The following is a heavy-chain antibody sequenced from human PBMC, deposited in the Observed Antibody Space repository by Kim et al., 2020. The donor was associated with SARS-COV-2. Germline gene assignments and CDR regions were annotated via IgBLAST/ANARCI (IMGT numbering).Heavy chain of an antibody. D-gene: IGHD6-13*01. Sequence: SETLSLTCTVSGYSISSGYYWGWIRQPPGKGLEWIGSIYHSGSTYYNPSLKSRVTISVDTSKNQFSLKLSSVTAADTAVYYCARDRISSSWYDPYYYYGMDVWGQGTTVTVSS. J-gene: IGHJ6*02. CDR3: ARDRISSSWYDPYYYYGMDV. V-gene: IGHV4-38-2*02. CDR2: IYHSGST. CDR1: GYSISSGYY.